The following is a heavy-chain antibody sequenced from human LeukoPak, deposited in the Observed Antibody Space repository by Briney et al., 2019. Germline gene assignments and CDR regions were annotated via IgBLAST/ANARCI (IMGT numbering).Heavy chain of an antibody. CDR3: ARDSSGSYHTYYYYYMDV. Sequence: GGSLRLSCAASGFTFSSYGMHWVRQAPGKGLEWVAFIRYDGSNKYYADSVKGRFTISRDNSKNTLYLQMNSLRAEDTAVYYCARDSSGSYHTYYYYYMDVWGKGTTVTVSS. CDR2: IRYDGSNK. CDR1: GFTFSSYG. D-gene: IGHD1-26*01. J-gene: IGHJ6*03. V-gene: IGHV3-30*02.